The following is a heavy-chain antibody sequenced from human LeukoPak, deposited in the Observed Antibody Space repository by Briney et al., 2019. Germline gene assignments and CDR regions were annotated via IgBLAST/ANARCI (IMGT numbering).Heavy chain of an antibody. CDR3: ARLARLGMITFGGVIAPFDY. CDR2: IYYSGST. D-gene: IGHD3-16*02. Sequence: PSETLSLTCTVSGGSISSSSYYWGWIRQPPGKGLEWIGSIYYSGSTYYNPSLKSRVTISVDTSKNQFSLKLSSVTAADTAVYYCARLARLGMITFGGVIAPFDYWGQGTLVTVSS. V-gene: IGHV4-39*01. CDR1: GGSISSSSYY. J-gene: IGHJ4*02.